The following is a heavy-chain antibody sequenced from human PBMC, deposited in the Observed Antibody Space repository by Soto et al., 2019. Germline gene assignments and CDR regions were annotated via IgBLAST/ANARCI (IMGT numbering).Heavy chain of an antibody. V-gene: IGHV3-33*01. CDR2: IWYDGSNK. Sequence: QVQLVESGGGVVQPGRSLRLSCAASGFTFSSYGMHWVRQAPGKGLEWVAVIWYDGSNKYYADSVKGRFTISRDNSKNTLYLQMNSLRAEDTAVYYCARDTEAMVRGVIANWFDPWGQGTLVTVSS. J-gene: IGHJ5*02. CDR3: ARDTEAMVRGVIANWFDP. D-gene: IGHD3-10*01. CDR1: GFTFSSYG.